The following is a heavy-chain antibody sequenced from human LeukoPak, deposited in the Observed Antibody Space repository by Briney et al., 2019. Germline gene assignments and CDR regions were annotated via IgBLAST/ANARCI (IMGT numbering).Heavy chain of an antibody. D-gene: IGHD1-1*01. J-gene: IGHJ3*02. V-gene: IGHV7-4-1*02. Sequence: ASVKVPCKASGYTFTSYAMNWVRQAPGQGLEWMGWINTNTGNPTYAQGFTGRFVFSLDTSVSTAYLQISSLKADDTAVYYCARVSPWMRALIWGQGTMVTVSS. CDR2: INTNTGNP. CDR1: GYTFTSYA. CDR3: ARVSPWMRALI.